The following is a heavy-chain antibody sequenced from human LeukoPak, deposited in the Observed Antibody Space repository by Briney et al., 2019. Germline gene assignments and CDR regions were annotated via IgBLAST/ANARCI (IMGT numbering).Heavy chain of an antibody. V-gene: IGHV3-48*01. CDR2: ISSSSSTI. D-gene: IGHD3-3*01. CDR3: ARDYDFWSGYPTYDY. CDR1: GFTFSSYS. J-gene: IGHJ4*02. Sequence: GGSLRLSCAASGFTFSSYSMNWVRQAPGKGLEWVSYISSSSSTIYYADSVKGRFTISRDNAKNSLYLQMNSPRAEDTAVYYCARDYDFWSGYPTYDYWGQGTLVTVSS.